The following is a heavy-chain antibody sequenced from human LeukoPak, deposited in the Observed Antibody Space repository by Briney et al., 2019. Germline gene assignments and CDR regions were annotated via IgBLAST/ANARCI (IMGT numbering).Heavy chain of an antibody. CDR2: IKQEGSEK. D-gene: IGHD3-22*01. CDR3: ARDPGDYYDSSGLDY. Sequence: GGSLRLSCAASGFTFSSYWMSWVRQAPGKGLEWVANIKQEGSEKYYVDSVKGRFTISRDNAKNSLYLQMNSLRAEDTAVYYWARDPGDYYDSSGLDYWGQGTLVTVSS. J-gene: IGHJ4*02. V-gene: IGHV3-7*01. CDR1: GFTFSSYW.